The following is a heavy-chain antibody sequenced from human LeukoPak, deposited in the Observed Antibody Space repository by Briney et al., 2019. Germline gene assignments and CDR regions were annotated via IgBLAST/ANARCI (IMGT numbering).Heavy chain of an antibody. CDR3: AREYTAMAGGFDY. Sequence: GGSLRLSCAASGFTFSSYWMHWVRQAPGKGLVWVSRINSDGSSTSYADSVKGRFTISRDNAKNTLYLQMNSLRAEDTAVYYCAREYTAMAGGFDYWGQGTLVTVSS. V-gene: IGHV3-74*01. D-gene: IGHD5-18*01. J-gene: IGHJ4*02. CDR2: INSDGSST. CDR1: GFTFSSYW.